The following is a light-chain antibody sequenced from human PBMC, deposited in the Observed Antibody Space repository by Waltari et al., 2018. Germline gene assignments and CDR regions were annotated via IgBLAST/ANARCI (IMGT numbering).Light chain of an antibody. CDR1: GGSIASNY. CDR2: EDN. CDR3: QSYDITNWV. V-gene: IGLV6-57*04. Sequence: NFMLTQPHSVSESPGKTVTISCNRSGGSIASNYVQWYQQRPGSAPTTVIYEDNLRPSGVPDRFSGSVDSSSNSASLTISGLRTDDEADYYCQSYDITNWVFGGGTKLTVL. J-gene: IGLJ3*02.